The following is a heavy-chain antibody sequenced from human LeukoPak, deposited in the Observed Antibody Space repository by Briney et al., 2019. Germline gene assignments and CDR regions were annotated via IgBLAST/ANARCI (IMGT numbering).Heavy chain of an antibody. CDR2: INHSGST. J-gene: IGHJ4*02. CDR1: GGSFSGYY. V-gene: IGHV4-34*01. Sequence: PSETLSLTCAVYGGSFSGYYWSWIRQPPGKGLEWIGEINHSGSTNYNPSLKSRVTISVDTSTNQFSLKLSSVTAADTAVYYCARGDPRRYYYGPLYFDYWGQGTLVTVSS. D-gene: IGHD3-10*01. CDR3: ARGDPRRYYYGPLYFDY.